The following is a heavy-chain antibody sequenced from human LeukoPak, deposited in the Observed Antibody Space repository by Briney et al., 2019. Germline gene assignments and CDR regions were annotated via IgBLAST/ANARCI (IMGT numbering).Heavy chain of an antibody. V-gene: IGHV3-53*04. Sequence: GGSLRLSCAASGFTVSSNYMSWVRQAPGKGLGWVSVIYSGGITYYADSVKGRVTISRHNSKNTLYLQMNSLRAEDTAVYYCARLGSREYGEESYYFDYWGQGTLVTVSS. CDR3: ARLGSREYGEESYYFDY. D-gene: IGHD4-17*01. CDR2: IYSGGIT. J-gene: IGHJ4*02. CDR1: GFTVSSNY.